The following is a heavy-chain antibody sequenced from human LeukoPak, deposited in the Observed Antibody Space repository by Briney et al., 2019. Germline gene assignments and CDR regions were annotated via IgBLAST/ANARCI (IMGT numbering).Heavy chain of an antibody. Sequence: SGGSLRLSCAASGFTFSNAWMSWVRQAPGKGLEWVGRIKSKTDGGTTDYAAPVKGRFTISRDDSKNTLYLQMNSLKTEDTAVYYCTTDVGYYDSSGYYEVVYWGQGTLVTVSS. D-gene: IGHD3-22*01. CDR3: TTDVGYYDSSGYYEVVY. CDR2: IKSKTDGGTT. CDR1: GFTFSNAW. J-gene: IGHJ4*02. V-gene: IGHV3-15*01.